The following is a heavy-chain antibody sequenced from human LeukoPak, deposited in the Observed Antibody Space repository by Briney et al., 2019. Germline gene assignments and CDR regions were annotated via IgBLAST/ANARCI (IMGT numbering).Heavy chain of an antibody. J-gene: IGHJ5*02. CDR2: IRYDGSNK. CDR3: AKDTTPPKAGFDP. D-gene: IGHD1-14*01. CDR1: GFTVSSNY. V-gene: IGHV3-30*02. Sequence: PGGSLRLSCAASGFTVSSNYMSWVRQAPGKGLEWVAFIRYDGSNKYYADSVKGRFTISRDNSKNTLYLQMNSLRAEDTAVYYCAKDTTPPKAGFDPWGQGTLVTVSS.